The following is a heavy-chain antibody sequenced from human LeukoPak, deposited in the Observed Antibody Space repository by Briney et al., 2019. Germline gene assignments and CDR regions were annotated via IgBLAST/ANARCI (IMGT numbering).Heavy chain of an antibody. J-gene: IGHJ5*02. CDR1: GGSISSSSYY. CDR2: IYYSGST. CDR3: ARLPATGGTVWFDP. D-gene: IGHD2-2*01. Sequence: KASETLSLTCTVSGGSISSSSYYWGWIRQPPGKGLEWIGSIYYSGSTYYNPSLKSRVTISVDTSKNQLSLKLSSVTAADTAVYYCARLPATGGTVWFDPWGQGTLVTVSS. V-gene: IGHV4-39*01.